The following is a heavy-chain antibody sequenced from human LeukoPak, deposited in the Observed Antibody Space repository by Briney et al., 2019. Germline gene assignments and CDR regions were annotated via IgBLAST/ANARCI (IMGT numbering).Heavy chain of an antibody. Sequence: SETLSLTCTVSGGSISSYYWSWIRQPPGKGLEWIGYIYYSGSTNYNPSLKSRVTISVDTSKNQFSLKLSSVTAADTAVYYCASHGTVPSSSWYYRCWGQGTLVTVSS. CDR2: IYYSGST. J-gene: IGHJ4*02. CDR1: GGSISSYY. CDR3: ASHGTVPSSSWYYRC. V-gene: IGHV4-59*01. D-gene: IGHD6-13*01.